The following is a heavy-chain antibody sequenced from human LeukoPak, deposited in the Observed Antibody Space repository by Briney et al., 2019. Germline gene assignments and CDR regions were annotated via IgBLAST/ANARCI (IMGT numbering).Heavy chain of an antibody. J-gene: IGHJ3*02. Sequence: SETLSLTCTVSGGSISSSSYYWGWIRQPPGKGLEWIGSIYYSGSTYYNPSLKSLVTISVDTSKNQFSLKLSSVTAADTAVYYCASFVSNDSSAVTGYAFDIWGQGTMVTVSS. CDR1: GGSISSSSYY. CDR3: ASFVSNDSSAVTGYAFDI. V-gene: IGHV4-39*01. D-gene: IGHD3-22*01. CDR2: IYYSGST.